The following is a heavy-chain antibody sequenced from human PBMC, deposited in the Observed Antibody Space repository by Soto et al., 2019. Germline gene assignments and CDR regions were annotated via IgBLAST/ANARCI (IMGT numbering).Heavy chain of an antibody. CDR1: GASVSSASYY. V-gene: IGHV4-61*01. Sequence: SETLSLTCTVSGASVSSASYYWSWIRQPPGKGLEWIANIHYSGTTNYNPSLASRVTLSVDTSKNQFSLKMTSVTAADRAMYFCARYNSYAIDYWGRGTLVTVSS. CDR3: ARYNSYAIDY. J-gene: IGHJ4*02. D-gene: IGHD2-8*01. CDR2: IHYSGTT.